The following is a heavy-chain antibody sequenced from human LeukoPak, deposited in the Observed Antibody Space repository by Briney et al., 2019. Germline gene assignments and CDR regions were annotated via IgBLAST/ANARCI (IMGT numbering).Heavy chain of an antibody. Sequence: SETLSLTCTVSGGSISSSSYYWGWIRQPPGKGLEWIGSIYYSGSTYYNPSLKSRVSRSVDTSKSQFSLKLSSVTAADTAVYYCVRSSSSIFDYWGQGTLVTVSP. J-gene: IGHJ4*02. D-gene: IGHD6-6*01. V-gene: IGHV4-39*07. CDR3: VRSSSSIFDY. CDR1: GGSISSSSYY. CDR2: IYYSGST.